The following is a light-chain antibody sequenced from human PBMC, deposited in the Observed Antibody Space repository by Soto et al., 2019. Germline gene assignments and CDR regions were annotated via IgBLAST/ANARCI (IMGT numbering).Light chain of an antibody. CDR2: GAS. V-gene: IGKV3-20*01. CDR1: QSVSSSY. Sequence: EIVLTKSPGTLSLSPGERATLSCRASQSVSSSYLAWYQQKPGQAPRLLIYGASSRATGIPDRFSGSGSGTYFTLTISRLDPEDFAVYYCHQDISSPLTFGGGTTVEIK. CDR3: HQDISSPLT. J-gene: IGKJ4*01.